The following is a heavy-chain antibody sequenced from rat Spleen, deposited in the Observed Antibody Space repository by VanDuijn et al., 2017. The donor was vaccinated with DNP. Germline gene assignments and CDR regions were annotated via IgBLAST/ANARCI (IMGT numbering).Heavy chain of an antibody. CDR3: ARDLIIRDTTSAMDA. J-gene: IGHJ4*01. V-gene: IGHV2-32*01. CDR2: MWSDGAT. D-gene: IGHD4-3*01. Sequence: QVQLKESGPGLVQPSQTLSLTCTVSGFSLTSYHVHWVRQPPGKGLEWMGVMWSDGATRYNSALKSRLSFSKATSKSQVFLKLNSLQTEDTATYYCARDLIIRDTTSAMDAWGQGTSVTVSS. CDR1: GFSLTSYH.